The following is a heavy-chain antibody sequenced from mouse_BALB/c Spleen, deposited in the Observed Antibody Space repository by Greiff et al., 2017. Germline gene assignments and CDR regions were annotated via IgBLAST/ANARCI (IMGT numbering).Heavy chain of an antibody. V-gene: IGHV1-69*02. D-gene: IGHD2-10*01. CDR2: IDPSDSYT. J-gene: IGHJ3*01. Sequence: QVQLQQPGAELVKPGASVKLSCKASGYTFTSYWMHWVKQRPGQGLEWIGEIDPSDSYTNYNQKFKGKATLTVDKSSSTAYMQLSSLTSEDSAVYYCAASYYGNFWFAYWGQGTLVTVSA. CDR1: GYTFTSYW. CDR3: AASYYGNFWFAY.